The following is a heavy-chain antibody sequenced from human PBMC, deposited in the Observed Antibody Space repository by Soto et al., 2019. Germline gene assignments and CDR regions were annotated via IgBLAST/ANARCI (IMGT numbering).Heavy chain of an antibody. Sequence: GGSLRLSCAASGFTFSSYAMSWVRQAPGKGLEWVSAISGSGGSTYYADSVRGRFTISRDNSKDTLYLQMNSLRAKDMAVYYSAKVITIFGVVYYYMDVWGKGTTVTVSS. D-gene: IGHD3-3*01. J-gene: IGHJ6*03. CDR3: AKVITIFGVVYYYMDV. V-gene: IGHV3-23*01. CDR1: GFTFSSYA. CDR2: ISGSGGST.